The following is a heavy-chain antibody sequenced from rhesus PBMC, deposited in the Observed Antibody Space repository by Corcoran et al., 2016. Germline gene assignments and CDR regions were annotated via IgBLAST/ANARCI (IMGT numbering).Heavy chain of an antibody. J-gene: IGHJ4*01. CDR3: ARVGTTPNFDC. V-gene: IGHV4-122*02. D-gene: IGHD1-14*01. Sequence: QLQLQESGPGLVKPSETLSLTCAVSGYSISSGYGWSWIRQPPGKGLEWIVYICDSGSTSYNPSLKSRVTISRDTSKNQCSLKLSSVTAADTAVYYCARVGTTPNFDCWGQGVLVTVSS. CDR2: ICDSGST. CDR1: GYSISSGYG.